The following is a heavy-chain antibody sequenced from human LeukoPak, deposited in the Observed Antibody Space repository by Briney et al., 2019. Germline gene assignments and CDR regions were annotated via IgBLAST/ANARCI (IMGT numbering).Heavy chain of an antibody. CDR2: ISRSDGST. CDR1: GFTFSNAW. V-gene: IGHV3-23*01. CDR3: AKGRERSDWYNFDY. J-gene: IGHJ4*02. D-gene: IGHD3-9*01. Sequence: GGSLRLSCAASGFTFSNAWMSWVRQAPGKGLEWVSAISRSDGSTYYADSVKGRFTISRDNSKNTLFLQMNSLEVEDTAVYYCAKGRERSDWYNFDYWGQGTLVTVSS.